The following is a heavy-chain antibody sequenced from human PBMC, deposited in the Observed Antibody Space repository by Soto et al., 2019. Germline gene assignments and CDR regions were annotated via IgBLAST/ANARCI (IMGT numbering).Heavy chain of an antibody. D-gene: IGHD3-3*01. Sequence: ASVKVSCKAFGFTFTSSAVQWVRQARGQRLEWIGWIVVGSGNTNYAQKFQERVTITRDMSTSTAYMELSSLRSEDTAVYYCAAAERITIFGVVTSGMDVWGQGTTVTVSS. CDR2: IVVGSGNT. V-gene: IGHV1-58*01. CDR3: AAAERITIFGVVTSGMDV. CDR1: GFTFTSSA. J-gene: IGHJ6*02.